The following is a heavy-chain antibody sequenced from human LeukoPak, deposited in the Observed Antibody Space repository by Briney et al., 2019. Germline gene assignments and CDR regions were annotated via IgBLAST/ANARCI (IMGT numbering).Heavy chain of an antibody. J-gene: IGHJ4*02. D-gene: IGHD4-17*01. CDR2: ISAYNGNT. CDR1: GYTFTSYV. V-gene: IGHV1-18*01. Sequence: ASVKVSCKASGYTFTSYVITWVRQAPGQGLEWMGWISAYNGNTNYAQNLQGRVTMTTDTSTSTAYMELSSLRSEDTAVYYCARAVQVTTGGLFDYWGQGTLVTVSS. CDR3: ARAVQVTTGGLFDY.